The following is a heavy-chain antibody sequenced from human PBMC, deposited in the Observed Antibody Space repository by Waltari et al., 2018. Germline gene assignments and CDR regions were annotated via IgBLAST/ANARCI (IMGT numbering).Heavy chain of an antibody. CDR1: GLGCPTYD. J-gene: IGHJ5*02. V-gene: IGHV3-21*03. CDR2: IGSSSTYI. CDR3: ARDLYGSGGDWFDP. D-gene: IGHD3-10*01. Sequence: ELQLVESGGGLVKPGGSLRLSCVASGLGCPTYDLNWVRQAPGKGLEWVSSIGSSSTYIFYADSVKGRFTISRDNAKNSLYLEMNSLRADDTAVYYCARDLYGSGGDWFDPWGQGTLVTVSS.